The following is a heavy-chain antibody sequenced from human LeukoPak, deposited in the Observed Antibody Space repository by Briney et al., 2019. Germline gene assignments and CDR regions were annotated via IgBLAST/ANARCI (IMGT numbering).Heavy chain of an antibody. D-gene: IGHD5-18*01. CDR1: GFTFSSYG. J-gene: IGHJ4*02. CDR3: ARDAGYGYDRFDY. Sequence: GGSLRLSCAASGFTFSSYGMHWVRQAPGKGLEWMAYIRYDGSNKYYADSVKGRFTISRDNSKNTLYLQMNSLRAEDTAVYYCARDAGYGYDRFDYWGQGAQVTVSS. CDR2: IRYDGSNK. V-gene: IGHV3-30*02.